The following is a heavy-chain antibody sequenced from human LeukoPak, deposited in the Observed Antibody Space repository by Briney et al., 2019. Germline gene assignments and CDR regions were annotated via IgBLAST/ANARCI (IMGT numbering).Heavy chain of an antibody. V-gene: IGHV1-69*05. J-gene: IGHJ6*03. D-gene: IGHD3-16*02. CDR3: AREKSGLRLGELSPYYYYMDV. CDR1: GGTFISYA. Sequence: SXXVSCKASGGTFISYAISWVRQAPGQGLEWMGGIIPIFGTANYAQKFQGRVTIKTDEYTRKEYMELRRRRSEDTAVYYCAREKSGLRLGELSPYYYYMDVWGKGTTVTVSS. CDR2: IIPIFGTA.